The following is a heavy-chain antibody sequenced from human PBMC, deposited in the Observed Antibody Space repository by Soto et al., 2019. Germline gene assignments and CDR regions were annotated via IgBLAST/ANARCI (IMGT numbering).Heavy chain of an antibody. J-gene: IGHJ5*02. D-gene: IGHD2-8*01. Sequence: QVQLQQWGAGLLKPSETLSLTCAVYGGSFSGYYWSWIRHPPGKGLEWIGEINHSGSTNYNPSLKSRVTISVDTSKNQFSLKLSSVTAADKAVYYCAGCTTVEFDPWGQGTLVTVS. V-gene: IGHV4-34*01. CDR3: AGCTTVEFDP. CDR1: GGSFSGYY. CDR2: INHSGST.